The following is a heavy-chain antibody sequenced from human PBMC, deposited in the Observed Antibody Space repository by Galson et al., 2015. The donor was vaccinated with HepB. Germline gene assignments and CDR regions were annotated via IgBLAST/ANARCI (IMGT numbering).Heavy chain of an antibody. CDR2: IDSNGGST. CDR1: GYTFTTYF. D-gene: IGHD1-26*01. CDR3: ARSRGRWEDY. J-gene: IGHJ4*02. Sequence: SVKVSCKASGYTFTTYFMHWARQAPGQGLEWMGIIDSNGGSTSYAQKFQGRVTMTRDTSTTTVYMELSSLRSEDTAVYYCARSRGRWEDYWGQGTLVTVST. V-gene: IGHV1-46*01.